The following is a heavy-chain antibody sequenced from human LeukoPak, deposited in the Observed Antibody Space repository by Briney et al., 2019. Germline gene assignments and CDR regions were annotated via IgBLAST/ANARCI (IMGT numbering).Heavy chain of an antibody. D-gene: IGHD6-13*01. CDR1: GFTFSSYA. CDR3: ANDCMGNSSWYAPIYFDY. V-gene: IGHV3-23*01. Sequence: GGSLRLSCAPPGFTFSSYAMSWVRQAPGKGLEWVSAISVSGGSTYYADPVKGRFTISRDNSKNTLYLQMNSLRAEDTAVYYCANDCMGNSSWYAPIYFDYWGQGTLVTVSS. J-gene: IGHJ4*02. CDR2: ISVSGGST.